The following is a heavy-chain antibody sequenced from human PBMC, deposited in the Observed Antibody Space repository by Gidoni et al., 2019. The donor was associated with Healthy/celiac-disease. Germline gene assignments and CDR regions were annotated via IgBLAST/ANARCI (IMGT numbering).Heavy chain of an antibody. CDR1: GFTFGSYW. CDR3: ARVYEIRAFHY. CDR2: IKQDGSEK. D-gene: IGHD2-8*01. J-gene: IGHJ4*02. V-gene: IGHV3-7*05. Sequence: EVQLVESGGGLVQPGGSLRLSCAASGFTFGSYWMSWVRQAPGKGLEWVANIKQDGSEKYYVDSVKGRFTISRDNAKNSLYLQMNSLRAEDTAVYYCARVYEIRAFHYWGQGTLVTVSS.